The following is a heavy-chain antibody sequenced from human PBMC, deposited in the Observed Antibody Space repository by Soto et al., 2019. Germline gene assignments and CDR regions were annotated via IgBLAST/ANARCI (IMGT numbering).Heavy chain of an antibody. CDR2: IKPSGGST. CDR3: ERDINTMVRGVNAEPFDY. CDR1: GYNFTSYY. J-gene: IGHJ4*02. Sequence: QVQLVQSGAEVKKPGASVKVSCKASGYNFTSYYMNWVLQAPGQGLEWMGIIKPSGGSTSYAQKFQGRVTMTRDTPTSTVYREQSSLRSEDTAVYDCERDINTMVRGVNAEPFDYGCQGTLVTVSS. V-gene: IGHV1-46*01. D-gene: IGHD3-10*01.